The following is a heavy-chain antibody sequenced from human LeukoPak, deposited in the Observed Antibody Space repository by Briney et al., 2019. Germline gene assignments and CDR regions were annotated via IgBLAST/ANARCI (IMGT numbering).Heavy chain of an antibody. V-gene: IGHV4-59*01. J-gene: IGHJ6*03. D-gene: IGHD3-3*01. CDR1: GDSISSYY. Sequence: PSETLSLTCTVSGDSISSYYWSWIRQPPGKGLEWIGYIYYSGSTNYKPSLKSRVTIAVDTSKNQFSLKLSSVTAADTAVYYCARDGIGEYDFWSGYYHYYMDVWGKGTTVTVSS. CDR3: ARDGIGEYDFWSGYYHYYMDV. CDR2: IYYSGST.